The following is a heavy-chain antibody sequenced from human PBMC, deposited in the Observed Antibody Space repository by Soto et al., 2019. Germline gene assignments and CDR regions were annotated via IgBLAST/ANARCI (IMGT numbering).Heavy chain of an antibody. J-gene: IGHJ5*02. Sequence: EVQLLESGGGLVQPGGSLRLSCAGTGFTFSSYGMSWVRQAPGKGLEWVSTIRGSAGNANYADSVKGRFTISRDDSTNTVILPMNSLRPDGTVVYYCAKHPWFGESVFVPGGQGTLVVVTS. CDR2: IRGSAGNA. CDR3: AKHPWFGESVFVP. D-gene: IGHD3-10*01. V-gene: IGHV3-23*01. CDR1: GFTFSSYG.